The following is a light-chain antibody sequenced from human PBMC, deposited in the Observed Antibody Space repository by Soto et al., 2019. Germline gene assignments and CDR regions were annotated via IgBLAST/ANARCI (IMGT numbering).Light chain of an antibody. Sequence: QSVLTQPPSVSGAPGQRVTISCTESSSNIGAGYDVHWYQQLPGTAPKLLIYGNSNRPSGVPDRFSGSKSGTSASLAITGLQAEDEDAYYCQSYGSSLGGWVFGGGTQLTVL. V-gene: IGLV1-40*01. CDR3: QSYGSSLGGWV. CDR2: GNS. CDR1: SSNIGAGYD. J-gene: IGLJ3*02.